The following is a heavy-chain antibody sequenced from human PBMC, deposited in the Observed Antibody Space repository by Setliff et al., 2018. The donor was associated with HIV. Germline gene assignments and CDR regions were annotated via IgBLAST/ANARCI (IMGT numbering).Heavy chain of an antibody. D-gene: IGHD3-22*01. J-gene: IGHJ4*02. CDR3: ARDPKHSSSGDLEY. Sequence: LSLTCTVSGGSISSSIYYWGWIRQPPGEGLEWIGEINHSGSTNYNPSLKSRVTISVDTSKNQFSLKLTSVTAADTAVYYCARDPKHSSSGDLEYWSQGTLVTVSS. CDR1: GGSISSSIYY. CDR2: INHSGST. V-gene: IGHV4-39*07.